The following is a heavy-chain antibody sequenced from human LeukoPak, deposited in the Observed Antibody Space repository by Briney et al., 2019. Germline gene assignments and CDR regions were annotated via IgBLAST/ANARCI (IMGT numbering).Heavy chain of an antibody. CDR2: ISAYNGNT. J-gene: IGHJ3*02. CDR1: GYTFTSYG. D-gene: IGHD5-18*01. V-gene: IGHV1-18*01. Sequence: ASVKVSCKASGYTFTSYGISWVRQAPGQGLEWMGWISAYNGNTNYAQKLQGRVTMTTDTSTSTAYMELRSLRSDDTAVYYCARAPYVDTAMVGAFDIWGQGTMVTVS. CDR3: ARAPYVDTAMVGAFDI.